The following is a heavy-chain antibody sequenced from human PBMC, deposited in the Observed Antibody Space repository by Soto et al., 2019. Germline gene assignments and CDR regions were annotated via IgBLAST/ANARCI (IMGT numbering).Heavy chain of an antibody. J-gene: IGHJ4*02. CDR2: ISSSSSYI. V-gene: IGHV3-21*01. Sequence: PGGSLRLSCAASGFTFSSYSMNWVRQAPGKGLEWVSSISSSSSYIYYADSVKGRFTISRDNAKNSLYLQVNSLRAEDAAVYYCARSRLGSGYECFDYWGQGTLVTVSS. CDR1: GFTFSSYS. D-gene: IGHD5-12*01. CDR3: ARSRLGSGYECFDY.